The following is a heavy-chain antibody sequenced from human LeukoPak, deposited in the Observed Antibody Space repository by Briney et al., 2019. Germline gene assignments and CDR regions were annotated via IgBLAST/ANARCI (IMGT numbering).Heavy chain of an antibody. CDR2: INHSGST. CDR1: GGSFSGYY. Sequence: SETLSLTCAVYGGSFSGYYWSWIRQPPGKGLEWIGEINHSGSTNYNPSLKSRVTISVDTSKNQFSLKLSSVTAADTAVYYCARLDPGVAVAGDYWGQGTLVTVSS. D-gene: IGHD6-19*01. J-gene: IGHJ4*02. CDR3: ARLDPGVAVAGDY. V-gene: IGHV4-34*01.